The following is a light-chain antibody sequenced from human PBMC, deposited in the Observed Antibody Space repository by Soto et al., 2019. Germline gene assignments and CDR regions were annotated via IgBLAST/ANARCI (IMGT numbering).Light chain of an antibody. CDR1: QSVLYSSNNKNY. CDR2: WAS. J-gene: IGKJ1*01. CDR3: QQYYGSPPRT. V-gene: IGKV4-1*01. Sequence: DIVMTQSPDSLAVSLGERATINCKSSQSVLYSSNNKNYLAWYQQKPGQPPKLLISWASTREFGVPDRFSGSGSGPDFTLTISSLQAEDVAVYYCQQYYGSPPRTFGQGTKVEI.